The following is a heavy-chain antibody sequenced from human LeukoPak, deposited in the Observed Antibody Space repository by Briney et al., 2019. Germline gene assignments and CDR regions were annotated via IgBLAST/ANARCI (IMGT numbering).Heavy chain of an antibody. J-gene: IGHJ4*02. CDR3: ARDWGVGRYFDWLSTFDY. V-gene: IGHV3-7*01. D-gene: IGHD3-9*01. CDR2: IKQDGSEK. Sequence: GGSLRLSCAASGFTFSSYAMSWVRQAPGKGLEWVANIKQDGSEKYYVDSVKGRFTISRDNAKNSLYLQMNSLRAEDTAVYYCARDWGVGRYFDWLSTFDYWGQGTLVTVSS. CDR1: GFTFSSYA.